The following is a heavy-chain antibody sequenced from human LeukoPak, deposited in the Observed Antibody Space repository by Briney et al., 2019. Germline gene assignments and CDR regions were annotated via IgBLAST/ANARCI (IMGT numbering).Heavy chain of an antibody. CDR1: GFTFNYYA. Sequence: GGSLRLSCAASGFTFNYYAMHWVRQAPGKGLEWVAVISYDGSNKYYADSVKGRLTISRDNSKNTLSLQMNSLRTEDTAVYFCARDNYSSSWYKGEFVYWGQGTLVTVSS. V-gene: IGHV3-30-3*01. J-gene: IGHJ4*02. CDR2: ISYDGSNK. CDR3: ARDNYSSSWYKGEFVY. D-gene: IGHD6-13*01.